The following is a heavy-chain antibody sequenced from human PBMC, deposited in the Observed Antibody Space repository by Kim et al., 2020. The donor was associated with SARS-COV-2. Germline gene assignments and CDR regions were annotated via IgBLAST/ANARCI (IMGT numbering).Heavy chain of an antibody. J-gene: IGHJ5*02. CDR2: IYYSGST. D-gene: IGHD3-10*01. Sequence: SETLSLTCTVSGGSVSSGSYYWSWIRQPPGKGLEWIGYIYYSGSTNYNPSLKSRVTISVDTSKNQFSLKLSSVTAADTAVYYCAREGASGSYYNAGRFWFDPWGQGTLVTVSS. CDR3: AREGASGSYYNAGRFWFDP. CDR1: GGSVSSGSYY. V-gene: IGHV4-61*01.